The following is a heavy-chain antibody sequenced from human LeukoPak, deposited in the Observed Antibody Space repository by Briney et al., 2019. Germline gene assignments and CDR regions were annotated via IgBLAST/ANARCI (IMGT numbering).Heavy chain of an antibody. CDR2: INHSGST. D-gene: IGHD2-15*01. Sequence: SETLSLTCAVYGGSFSGYYWSWIRQPPGKGLEWIGEINHSGSTNYNPSLKSRVTISVDTSKNQFSLKLSSVTAADTAVYYCARPVCSGGSCYRHFDRYNWFDPWGQGTLVTVSS. CDR3: ARPVCSGGSCYRHFDRYNWFDP. CDR1: GGSFSGYY. J-gene: IGHJ5*02. V-gene: IGHV4-34*01.